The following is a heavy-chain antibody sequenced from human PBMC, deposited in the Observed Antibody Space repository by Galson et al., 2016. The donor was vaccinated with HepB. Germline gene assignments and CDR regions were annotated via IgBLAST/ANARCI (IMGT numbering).Heavy chain of an antibody. CDR1: GFTFDDYT. CDR2: ISWDGRSP. Sequence: SLRLSCAASGFTFDDYTMHWVRQAPGKVLEWLALISWDGRSPDYADSVKGRFIIARDNTKRSLYLQMHSLRDEDTAVYYCARDDLVSDCGGDCYAVHFDFWGQGTLVTVSS. J-gene: IGHJ4*02. D-gene: IGHD2-21*02. CDR3: ARDDLVSDCGGDCYAVHFDF. V-gene: IGHV3-43*01.